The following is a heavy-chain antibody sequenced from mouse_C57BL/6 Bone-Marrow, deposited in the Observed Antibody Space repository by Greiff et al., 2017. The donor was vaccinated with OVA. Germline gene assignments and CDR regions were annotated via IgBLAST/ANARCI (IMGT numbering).Heavy chain of an antibody. J-gene: IGHJ2*02. CDR2: IYPGSGNT. CDR1: GYTFTDYY. D-gene: IGHD3-3*01. V-gene: IGHV1-76*01. Sequence: QVQLQQSGAELVRPGASVKLSCKASGYTFTDYYINWVKQRPGQGLEWIARIYPGSGNTYYNEKFKGKATLTAEKSSSTAYMQLSSLTSEDSAVYFCARGTPFDQWGQGTSLTVSS. CDR3: ARGTPFDQ.